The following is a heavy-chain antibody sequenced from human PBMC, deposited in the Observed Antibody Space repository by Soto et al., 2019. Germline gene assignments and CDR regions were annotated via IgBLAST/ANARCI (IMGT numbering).Heavy chain of an antibody. CDR1: GYTFTTYG. D-gene: IGHD3-10*01. V-gene: IGHV1-18*01. J-gene: IGHJ6*02. Sequence: QVQLEQSAPEVKKPGASVKFSCKASGYTFTTYGISWVRQAPGQGLEWLGWINTHNGNTNYAQNLQGRVIMTADTSTSTAYMELRSLRSDDTAIYYCTREGSAPYYYYGMDAWGQGTTVTVSS. CDR2: INTHNGNT. CDR3: TREGSAPYYYYGMDA.